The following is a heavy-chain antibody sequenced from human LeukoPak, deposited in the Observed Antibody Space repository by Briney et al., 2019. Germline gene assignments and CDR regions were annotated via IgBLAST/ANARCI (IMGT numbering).Heavy chain of an antibody. J-gene: IGHJ4*02. Sequence: SETLSLTCTVSGYSISSGYYWGWIRQPPGKGLEWIGSIYYSGSTYYNPSLKSRVTISVDTSKNQFSLKLSSVTAADTAVYYCASTWRGRDYWGQGTLVTVSS. D-gene: IGHD3-3*01. CDR1: GYSISSGYY. V-gene: IGHV4-38-2*02. CDR3: ASTWRGRDY. CDR2: IYYSGST.